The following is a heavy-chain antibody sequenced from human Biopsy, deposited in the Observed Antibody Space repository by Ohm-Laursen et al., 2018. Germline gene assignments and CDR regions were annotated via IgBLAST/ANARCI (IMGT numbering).Heavy chain of an antibody. Sequence: SLRLSCAATGFTFRNYALTWVRQAPGKVLEWVSAIGGGGSPTLYADSVKGRFTISRDDSKNTLYLQTNSLRADDTAVYYCALAAAQTVTHFDYWGQGTLVTVSS. V-gene: IGHV3-23*01. CDR3: ALAAAQTVTHFDY. CDR2: IGGGGSPT. J-gene: IGHJ4*02. D-gene: IGHD4-17*01. CDR1: GFTFRNYA.